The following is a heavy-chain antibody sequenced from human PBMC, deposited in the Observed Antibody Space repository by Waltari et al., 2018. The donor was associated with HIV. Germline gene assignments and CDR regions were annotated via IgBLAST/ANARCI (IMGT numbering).Heavy chain of an antibody. Sequence: EVQLVESGGGLEQPGGSLRLSCAASGFTFSNYAMSWVRQAPGKGLEWVSGISVSGGSTYYAGSVKGRFTISRDNSRNTLYLQMNSLRDEDTAEYYCARGSTSGLKTFDYWGQGTLVTVSS. V-gene: IGHV3-23*04. CDR3: ARGSTSGLKTFDY. D-gene: IGHD1-26*01. CDR2: ISVSGGST. CDR1: GFTFSNYA. J-gene: IGHJ4*02.